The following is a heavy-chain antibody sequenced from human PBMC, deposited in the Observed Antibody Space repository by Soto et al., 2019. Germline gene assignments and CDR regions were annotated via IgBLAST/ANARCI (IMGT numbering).Heavy chain of an antibody. CDR3: ARGWSDYGAYNWFDP. CDR2: IYYSGST. Sequence: PSETLSLTCPVSGGSISSYYWSWIRQPPGKGLEWIGYIYYSGSTNYNPSLKSRVTISVDTSKNQFSLKLSSVTAADTAVYYCARGWSDYGAYNWFDPWGQGTLVTVSS. CDR1: GGSISSYY. V-gene: IGHV4-59*01. D-gene: IGHD4-17*01. J-gene: IGHJ5*02.